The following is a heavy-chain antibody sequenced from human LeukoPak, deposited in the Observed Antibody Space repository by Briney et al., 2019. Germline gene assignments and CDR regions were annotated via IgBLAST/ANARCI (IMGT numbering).Heavy chain of an antibody. CDR3: ATDLADVAGTLDY. J-gene: IGHJ4*02. Sequence: GASVKVSCRASGYTFTGFYLHWVRQAPGQGLEWMGWINPNSGGTNYAQKFQGRVTMTRDTSTRTAYMELSGLTSDDTAVYYCATDLADVAGTLDYWGQGTLVTVSS. CDR2: INPNSGGT. V-gene: IGHV1-2*02. D-gene: IGHD6-19*01. CDR1: GYTFTGFY.